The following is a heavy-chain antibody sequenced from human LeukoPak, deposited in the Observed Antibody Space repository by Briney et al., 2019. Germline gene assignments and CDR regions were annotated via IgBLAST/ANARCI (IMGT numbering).Heavy chain of an antibody. D-gene: IGHD3-10*01. CDR1: SYSISSGYY. CDR2: IYHSGST. J-gene: IGHJ4*02. CDR3: ARDLMVRGVIDY. Sequence: SETLSLTCAVSSYSISSGYYWGWIRQPPGKGLEWIGSIYHSGSTYYNPSLKSRVTISVDTSKNQFSLKLSSVTAADTAVYYCARDLMVRGVIDYWGQGTLVTVSS. V-gene: IGHV4-38-2*02.